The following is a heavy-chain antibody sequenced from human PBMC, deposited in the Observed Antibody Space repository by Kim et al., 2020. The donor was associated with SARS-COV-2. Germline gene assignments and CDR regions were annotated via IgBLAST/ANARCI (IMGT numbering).Heavy chain of an antibody. V-gene: IGHV3-33*01. CDR3: ARDTQQLVLGYYYYGMDV. CDR2: IWYDGSNK. D-gene: IGHD6-13*01. CDR1: GFTFSSYG. J-gene: IGHJ6*02. Sequence: GGSLRLSCAASGFTFSSYGMHWVRQAPGKGLEWVAVIWYDGSNKYYADSVKGRFTISRDNSKNTLYLQMNSLRAEDTAVYYCARDTQQLVLGYYYYGMDVWGQGTTVTVSS.